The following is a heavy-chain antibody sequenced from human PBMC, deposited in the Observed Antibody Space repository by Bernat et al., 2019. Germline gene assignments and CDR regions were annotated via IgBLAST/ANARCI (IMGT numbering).Heavy chain of an antibody. CDR3: ARGGDYYGSGNIFVYFDMDV. D-gene: IGHD3-10*01. V-gene: IGHV1-18*04. Sequence: QVQLVQSGAEVKKPGASVKVSCKASGYTFTSYYINWVRQAPGQGLEWMGWISAYNGHTNYAQKVQGRVTMTTDTSTSTAYMELRSLTSDDTAVYYCARGGDYYGSGNIFVYFDMDVWGQGTTVTVSS. J-gene: IGHJ6*03. CDR2: ISAYNGHT. CDR1: GYTFTSYY.